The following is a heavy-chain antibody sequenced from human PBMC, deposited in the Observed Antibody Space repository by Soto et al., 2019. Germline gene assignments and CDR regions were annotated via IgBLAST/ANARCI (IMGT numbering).Heavy chain of an antibody. Sequence: GASVKVSCKASGGTFSSYAISWVRQAPGQGLEWMGGIIPIFGTANYAQKFQGRVTITADESTSTAYMELSSLRSEDTAVYYCARSPDTKDAFDIWGQGTMVTVSS. CDR1: GGTFSSYA. J-gene: IGHJ3*02. V-gene: IGHV1-69*13. CDR3: ARSPDTKDAFDI. CDR2: IIPIFGTA.